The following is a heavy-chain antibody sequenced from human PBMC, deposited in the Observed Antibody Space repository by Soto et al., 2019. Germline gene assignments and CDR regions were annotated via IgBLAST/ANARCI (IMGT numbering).Heavy chain of an antibody. J-gene: IGHJ6*02. CDR2: ISYDGSNK. CDR3: AKASSRGYYYYYGMDI. V-gene: IGHV3-30*18. CDR1: GCTFSSYG. D-gene: IGHD3-16*02. Sequence: GXSLRLCWAASGCTFSSYGRHWFRQAPVKGLEWVAVISYDGSNKYYADSVKGRFTISRDNSKNTLYLQMNSLRAEDTAVYYCAKASSRGYYYYYGMDIWGQGTTVTVSS.